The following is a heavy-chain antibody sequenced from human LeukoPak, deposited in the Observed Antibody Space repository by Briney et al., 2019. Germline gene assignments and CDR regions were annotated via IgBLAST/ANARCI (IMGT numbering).Heavy chain of an antibody. CDR2: INHSGST. V-gene: IGHV4-34*01. D-gene: IGHD6-13*01. J-gene: IGHJ4*02. CDR3: ARGLQLVPDYVDY. CDR1: GGSFSGYY. Sequence: SETLSLTCAVYGGSFSGYYWSWIRQPPGKGLEWIGEINHSGSTNYNPSLKSRVTISVDTSKNQFSLKLSSVTAADTAVYYCARGLQLVPDYVDYWGQGTLVTVSS.